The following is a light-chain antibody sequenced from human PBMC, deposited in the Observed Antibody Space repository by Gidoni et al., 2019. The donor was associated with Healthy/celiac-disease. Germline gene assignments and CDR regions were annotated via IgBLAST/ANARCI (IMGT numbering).Light chain of an antibody. J-gene: IGKJ1*01. CDR3: QQYNSYSET. V-gene: IGKV1-5*03. CDR1: QSISSW. Sequence: DIQMTQSLSTLSASVGDRVTINCRASQSISSWLAWYQQKPGKAPKLLIYKASSLESGVPSRFSGSGSGTEFTLTISSLQPDDFATYYCQQYNSYSETFGQGTKVEIK. CDR2: KAS.